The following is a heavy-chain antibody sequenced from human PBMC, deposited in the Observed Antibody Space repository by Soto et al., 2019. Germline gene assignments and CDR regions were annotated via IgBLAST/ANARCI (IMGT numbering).Heavy chain of an antibody. CDR3: ARDGYDGSGSPYPAY. D-gene: IGHD3-10*01. CDR2: INHTGGT. CDR1: GGSVNGYY. J-gene: IGHJ4*02. V-gene: IGHV4-34*10. Sequence: XATLSLTCAVYGGSVNGYYWNWIRQPPGKGLEWIGEINHTGGTHYNPSLKSRVTMSVDTSKNQFSLRLTSVTAADTAVYYCARDGYDGSGSPYPAYWGPGTQVTVSS.